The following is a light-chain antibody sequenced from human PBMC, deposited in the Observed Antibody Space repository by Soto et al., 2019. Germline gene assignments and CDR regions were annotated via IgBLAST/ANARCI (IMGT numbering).Light chain of an antibody. J-gene: IGKJ4*01. CDR1: QALSNY. Sequence: DIHLTQSPSVLSASVGDTVTITCRASQALSNYLAWYQQKPGKAPDLLIYSASTLQSGVPSRFSGSGSGTDFTLTISSLQPEDVATYYCQQYDSYSPLTFGGGTKVDIK. CDR3: QQYDSYSPLT. V-gene: IGKV1-9*01. CDR2: SAS.